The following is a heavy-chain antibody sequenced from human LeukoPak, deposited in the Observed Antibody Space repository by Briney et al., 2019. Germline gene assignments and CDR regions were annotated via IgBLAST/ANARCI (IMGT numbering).Heavy chain of an antibody. CDR2: ISSSGSTI. J-gene: IGHJ5*02. V-gene: IGHV3-11*04. CDR3: ARDAQLWSNWFDP. CDR1: GFTFSDYY. Sequence: PGGSLRLSCAASGFTFSDYYMSWIRQAPGKGLGWVSYISSSGSTIYYADSVKGRFTISRDNAKNSLYLQMNSLRAEDTAVYYCARDAQLWSNWFDPWGQGTLVTVSS. D-gene: IGHD5-18*01.